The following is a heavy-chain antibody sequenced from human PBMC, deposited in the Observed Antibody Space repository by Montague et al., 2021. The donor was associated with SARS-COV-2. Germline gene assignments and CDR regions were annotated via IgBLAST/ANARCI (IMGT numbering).Heavy chain of an antibody. CDR3: ARSYYDILTNYYDAFDI. CDR2: XDWDDDK. J-gene: IGHJ3*02. Sequence: PALVKPTQTLTLTCTLSGYSLSTSGMRASWIRQPPGKALEWLAHXDWDDDKFYSTSLKTRLTISKDTSKNQVVLTMTNMDPVDTATYYCARSYYDILTNYYDAFDIWGQGTMVTVSS. D-gene: IGHD3-9*01. V-gene: IGHV2-70*04. CDR1: GYSLSTSGMR.